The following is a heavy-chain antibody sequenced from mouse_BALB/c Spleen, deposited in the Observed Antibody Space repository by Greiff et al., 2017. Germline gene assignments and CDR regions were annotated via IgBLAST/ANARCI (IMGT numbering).Heavy chain of an antibody. D-gene: IGHD2-10*01. CDR3: ARQAYYGNPPYAMDY. CDR1: GFAFSSYD. CDR2: ISSGGGST. J-gene: IGHJ4*01. V-gene: IGHV5-12-1*01. Sequence: EVKLMESGGGLVKPGGSLKLSCAASGFAFSSYDMSWVRQTPEKRLEWVAYISSGGGSTYYPDTVKGRFTISRDNAKNTLYLQMSSLKSEDTAMYYCARQAYYGNPPYAMDYWGQGTSVTVSS.